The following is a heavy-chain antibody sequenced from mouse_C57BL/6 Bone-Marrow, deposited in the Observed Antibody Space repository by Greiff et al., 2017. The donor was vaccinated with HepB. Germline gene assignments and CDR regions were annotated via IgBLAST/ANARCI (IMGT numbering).Heavy chain of an antibody. Sequence: QVQLQQPGAELVMPGASVKLSCKASGYTFTSYWMHWVKQRPGQGLEWIGEIDPSDSYTNYNQKFKGKSTLTVDKSSSTAYMQVSSLTSEDSAVYCCEREGYYGYLDYWGQGTSVTVSS. CDR1: GYTFTSYW. CDR2: IDPSDSYT. CDR3: EREGYYGYLDY. D-gene: IGHD2-2*01. J-gene: IGHJ4*01. V-gene: IGHV1-69*01.